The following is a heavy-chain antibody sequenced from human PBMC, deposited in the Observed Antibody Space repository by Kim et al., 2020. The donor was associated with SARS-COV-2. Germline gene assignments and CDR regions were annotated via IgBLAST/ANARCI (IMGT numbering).Heavy chain of an antibody. CDR1: GFTFNKYT. CDR3: AKAQYDVLPGYYSFDY. J-gene: IGHJ4*02. D-gene: IGHD3-9*01. V-gene: IGHV3-23*01. Sequence: GGSLRLSCAASGFTFNKYTMSWVRQAPGKGLEWVSTISGTGGTTHFADSVKGRFTISRDNSKNTLYLQMNSLRAEDTAIYYCAKAQYDVLPGYYSFDYWGPGTLVTGSS. CDR2: ISGTGGTT.